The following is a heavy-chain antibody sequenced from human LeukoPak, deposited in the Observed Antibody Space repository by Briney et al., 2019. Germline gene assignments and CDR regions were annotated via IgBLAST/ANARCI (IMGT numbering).Heavy chain of an antibody. CDR3: ARDRAAASDY. CDR2: IYYSGST. Sequence: SETLSLTCTVSGYSISSGYYWGWIRQPPGKGLEWIGYIYYSGSTNYNPSLKSRVTISVDTSKNQFSLKLSSVTAADTAVYYCARDRAAASDYWGQGTLVTVSS. J-gene: IGHJ4*02. D-gene: IGHD6-13*01. V-gene: IGHV4-38-2*02. CDR1: GYSISSGYY.